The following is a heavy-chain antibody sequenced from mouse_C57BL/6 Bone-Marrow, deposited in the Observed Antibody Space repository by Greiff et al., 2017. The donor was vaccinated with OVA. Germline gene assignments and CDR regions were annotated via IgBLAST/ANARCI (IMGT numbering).Heavy chain of an antibody. Sequence: VQLQQPGAELVKPGASVKLSCKASGYTFTSYWMQWVKQRPGQGLEWIGEIDPSDSSTNYNQKFKGKATLTVDTSSSTAYMQLSSLTSEDSAVYYCARGWFAYWGQGTLVTVSA. V-gene: IGHV1-50*01. J-gene: IGHJ3*01. CDR3: ARGWFAY. CDR2: IDPSDSST. CDR1: GYTFTSYW.